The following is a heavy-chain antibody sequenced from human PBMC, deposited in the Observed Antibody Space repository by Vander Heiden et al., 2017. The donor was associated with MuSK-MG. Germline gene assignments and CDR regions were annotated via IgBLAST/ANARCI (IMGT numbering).Heavy chain of an antibody. V-gene: IGHV3-23*01. J-gene: IGHJ4*02. CDR3: VKAAPVAYSSSWFGVGQ. CDR2: LPVSGGSR. D-gene: IGHD6-13*01. Sequence: GGDLVQPGGSLRLSCAAPGLLFSNFAMTWVRQAPGKGLACVSSLPVSGGSRYYADSVRGGFTISRDNAKNTLYMQMTSLRAEDAAVYYFVKAAPVAYSSSWFGVGQGGQGTRGAVSS. CDR1: GLLFSNFA.